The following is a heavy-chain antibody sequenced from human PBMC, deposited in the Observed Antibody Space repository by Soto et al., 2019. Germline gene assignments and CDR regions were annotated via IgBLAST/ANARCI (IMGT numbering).Heavy chain of an antibody. V-gene: IGHV3-48*02. D-gene: IGHD6-19*01. CDR1: GFTFSSYS. J-gene: IGHJ4*02. CDR2: ISSSSSTI. CDR3: ARDRSNSGWFRVPTY. Sequence: PGGSLRLSCAASGFTFSSYSMNWVRQAPGKGLEWVSYISSSSSTIYYADSVKGRFTISRDNAKNSLYLQMNSLRDEDTAVYYCARDRSNSGWFRVPTYWGQGTLVTVSS.